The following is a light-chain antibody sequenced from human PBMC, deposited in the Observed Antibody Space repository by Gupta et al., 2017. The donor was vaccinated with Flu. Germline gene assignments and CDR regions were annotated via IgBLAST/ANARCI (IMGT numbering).Light chain of an antibody. V-gene: IGLV3-1*01. CDR2: EDI. CDR3: TAYGGSIEV. J-gene: IGLJ2*01. CDR1: KLDNNS. Sequence: ASRIRSGVKLDNNSMYRQHQHRGQSPVLVVYEDIKRPSGVPDRFSGSNSGNTATMTVSGTEAEDEDDYFCTAYGGSIEVFGGGTKLTVL.